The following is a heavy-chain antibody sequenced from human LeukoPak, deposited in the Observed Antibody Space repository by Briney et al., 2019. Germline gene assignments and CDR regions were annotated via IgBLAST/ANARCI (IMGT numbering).Heavy chain of an antibody. CDR2: IIDSGNSI. Sequence: GGSLRLSCAASGFTFSSCAMSWVRQAPGKGLEWVSTIIDSGNSIYYADSAEGRFTISRDNSKNTLYLQMNSLRAGDTAVHYCAKDPIFSGSYGVFDYWGLGTLVTVSS. CDR3: AKDPIFSGSYGVFDY. J-gene: IGHJ4*02. CDR1: GFTFSSCA. D-gene: IGHD1-26*01. V-gene: IGHV3-23*01.